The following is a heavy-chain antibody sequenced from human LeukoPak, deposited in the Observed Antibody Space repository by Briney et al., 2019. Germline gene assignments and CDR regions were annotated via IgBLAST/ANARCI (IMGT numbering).Heavy chain of an antibody. Sequence: ASVKVSCKASGGTFSSYAISWVRQAPGQGLEWMGGIIPIFGTANYAQKFQGRVTITADESTSTAHMELSSLRSEDTAVYYCARVEGVRAVAGTYGMDVWGKGTTVTVSS. D-gene: IGHD6-19*01. CDR3: ARVEGVRAVAGTYGMDV. V-gene: IGHV1-69*13. J-gene: IGHJ6*04. CDR2: IIPIFGTA. CDR1: GGTFSSYA.